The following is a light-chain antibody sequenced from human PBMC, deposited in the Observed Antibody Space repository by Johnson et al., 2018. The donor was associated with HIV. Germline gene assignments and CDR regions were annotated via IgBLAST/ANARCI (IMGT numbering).Light chain of an antibody. CDR2: DNN. Sequence: QSVLTQPPSVSAAPGQKVTISCSGSSSNIGNNYVSWYQQLPGTAPKLLIYDNNKRPSGIPDRFSGSKSGTSATLGITGLQTGDEDDYYCGTWDSSLSAVVFGTGTKVTVL. CDR1: SSNIGNNY. V-gene: IGLV1-51*01. J-gene: IGLJ1*01. CDR3: GTWDSSLSAVV.